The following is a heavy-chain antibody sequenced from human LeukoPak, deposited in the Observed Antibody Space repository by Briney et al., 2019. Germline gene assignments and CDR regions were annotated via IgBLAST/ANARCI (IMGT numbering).Heavy chain of an antibody. V-gene: IGHV1-18*01. J-gene: IGHJ4*02. CDR3: ARDRSYYYDSSGYYPMDY. CDR1: GYTFTSYG. CDR2: ISAYNGNI. D-gene: IGHD3-22*01. Sequence: GASVKVSCKTSGYTFTSYGISWVRQAPGQGLEWMGWISAYNGNINFAQNLQGRVTMTTDTSTSTAYMELRSLRSDDTAVYYCARDRSYYYDSSGYYPMDYWGQGTLVTVSS.